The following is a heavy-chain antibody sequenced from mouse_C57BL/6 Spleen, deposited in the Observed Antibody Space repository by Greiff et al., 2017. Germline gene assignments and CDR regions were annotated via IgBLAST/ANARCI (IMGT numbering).Heavy chain of an antibody. CDR3: ARKGDYDLFYAMDY. CDR1: GFSLTSYG. D-gene: IGHD2-4*01. CDR2: IWSGGST. V-gene: IGHV2-2*01. Sequence: QVQLQQSGPGLVQPSQSLSITCTVSGFSLTSYGVHWVRQSPGKGLEWLGVIWSGGSTDYNAAFISRLSISKDNSKSQVFFKMNRLQADDTAIYYCARKGDYDLFYAMDYWGQGTSVTVSS. J-gene: IGHJ4*01.